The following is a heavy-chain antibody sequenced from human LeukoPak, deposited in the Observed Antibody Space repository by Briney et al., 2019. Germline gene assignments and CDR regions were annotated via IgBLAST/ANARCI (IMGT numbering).Heavy chain of an antibody. V-gene: IGHV1-69*13. CDR1: GGTFSSYA. D-gene: IGHD2-2*02. CDR3: ARERAVAVPAAIGSNWFDP. Sequence: ASVKVSCKASGGTFSSYAISWVRQAPGQGLEWMGGIIPIFGTANYAQKFQGRVTITADESPSTAYMELSSLRSEDTAVYYCARERAVAVPAAIGSNWFDPWGQGTLVTVSS. J-gene: IGHJ5*02. CDR2: IIPIFGTA.